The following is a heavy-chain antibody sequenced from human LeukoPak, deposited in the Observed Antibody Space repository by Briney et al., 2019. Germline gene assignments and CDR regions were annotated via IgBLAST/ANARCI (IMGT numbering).Heavy chain of an antibody. CDR3: ATRSTNDYVSFDY. CDR1: GYTFTGYY. Sequence: ASVKVSCKASGYTFTGYYMHWVRQAPGQGLEWMGWINPNSGGTNYAQKFQGRVTMTRDTSISTAYMELSRLRSDDTAVYYCATRSTNDYVSFDYWGQGILVTVSS. CDR2: INPNSGGT. D-gene: IGHD3-16*01. V-gene: IGHV1-2*02. J-gene: IGHJ4*02.